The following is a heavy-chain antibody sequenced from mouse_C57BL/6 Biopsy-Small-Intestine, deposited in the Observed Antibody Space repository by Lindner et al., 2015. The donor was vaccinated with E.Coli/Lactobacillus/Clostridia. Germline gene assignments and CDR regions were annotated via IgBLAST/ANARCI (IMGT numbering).Heavy chain of an antibody. CDR1: GYTFTSYD. D-gene: IGHD1-1*01. CDR2: IYPRDGST. J-gene: IGHJ3*01. CDR3: ARSAYYYGSSYWFAY. Sequence: VQLQESGPELVKPGASVKLSCKASGYTFTSYDINWVKQRPGQGLEWIGWIYPRDGSTKYNEKFKGKATLTVETSSSTAYMELHSLTSEDSAVYFCARSAYYYGSSYWFAYWGQGTLVTVSA. V-gene: IGHV1-85*01.